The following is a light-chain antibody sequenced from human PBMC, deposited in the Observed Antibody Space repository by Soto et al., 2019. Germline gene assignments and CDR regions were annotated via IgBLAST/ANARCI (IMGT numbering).Light chain of an antibody. CDR2: DAS. J-gene: IGKJ4*01. V-gene: IGKV1-12*01. CDR1: QGIGSW. Sequence: DIQMTQSPSSVSASVGDRVTITCRASQGIGSWLAWYQQKPGKAPKLLIYDASSLQSGVPSRFRGSGSGGDLGLARSSLQPEDFANYFCQQAKSFPELTLGGGTKVDIK. CDR3: QQAKSFPELT.